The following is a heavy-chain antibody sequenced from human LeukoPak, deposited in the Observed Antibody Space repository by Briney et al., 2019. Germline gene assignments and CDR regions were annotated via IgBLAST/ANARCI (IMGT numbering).Heavy chain of an antibody. CDR1: GGSFSGYY. CDR2: INHSGST. Sequence: SETLSLTCAVYGGSFSGYYLSWIRQPPGKGLEWIGEINHSGSTNYNPSLKSRVTISVDTSKNQFSLKLSSVTAADTAVYYCARGALYYDFWSGYRTPYYFDYWGQGTLVTVSS. V-gene: IGHV4-34*01. D-gene: IGHD3-3*01. J-gene: IGHJ4*02. CDR3: ARGALYYDFWSGYRTPYYFDY.